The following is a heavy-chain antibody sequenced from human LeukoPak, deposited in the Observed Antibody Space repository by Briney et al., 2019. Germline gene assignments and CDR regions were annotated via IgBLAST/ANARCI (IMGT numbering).Heavy chain of an antibody. V-gene: IGHV5-51*01. Sequence: GESLKISCMGSGYMFSNYWIGWVRQMHGKSLEWMGTIYPGDSDTTYSPSLQGQVTISADKSISTAYLQWNSLKASDTAMYFCARQTSSSSRVDFWGQGTLVTVSS. CDR1: GYMFSNYW. J-gene: IGHJ4*02. CDR2: IYPGDSDT. D-gene: IGHD6-6*01. CDR3: ARQTSSSSRVDF.